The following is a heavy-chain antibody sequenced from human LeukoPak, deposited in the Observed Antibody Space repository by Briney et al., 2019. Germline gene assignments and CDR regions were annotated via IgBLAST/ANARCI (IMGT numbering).Heavy chain of an antibody. CDR1: GGSISSYY. Sequence: SETLSLTCTVSGGSISSYYWSWIRQPPGKGLEWIGYIYYSGSTNYNPSLKSRVTISVDTSKNQFSLKLSSVTAADTAVYYCARRVKDAGYSSSWAREDYFDYWGQGTLVTVSS. CDR3: ARRVKDAGYSSSWAREDYFDY. J-gene: IGHJ4*02. V-gene: IGHV4-59*08. D-gene: IGHD6-13*01. CDR2: IYYSGST.